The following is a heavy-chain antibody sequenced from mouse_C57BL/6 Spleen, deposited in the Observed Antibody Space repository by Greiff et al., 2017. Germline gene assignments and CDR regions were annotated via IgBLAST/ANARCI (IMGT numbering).Heavy chain of an antibody. Sequence: QVQLQQSGPELVKPGASVKISCKASGYAFSSSWMNWVKQRPGKGLEWIGRIYPGDGDTNYNGKFKGKATLTADKSSSTAYLQLSSLTSEDSAVSFCASGGQAGTDYWGQGTTLTVSS. J-gene: IGHJ2*01. CDR2: IYPGDGDT. V-gene: IGHV1-82*01. D-gene: IGHD4-1*01. CDR3: ASGGQAGTDY. CDR1: GYAFSSSW.